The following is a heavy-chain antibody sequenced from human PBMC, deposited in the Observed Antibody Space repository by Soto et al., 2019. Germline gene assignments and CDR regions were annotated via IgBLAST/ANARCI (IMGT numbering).Heavy chain of an antibody. Sequence: QVQLVQSGAEVKKPGASVKVSCKASGYTFTSYDINWVRQATGQGLEWMGWMNPNSGNTGYAQKFQGRVTMTRNTSISTAYMELSSLRSEDTAVYYCAREYCSSTSCYPSYMDVWGKGTTVTVSS. V-gene: IGHV1-8*01. CDR3: AREYCSSTSCYPSYMDV. J-gene: IGHJ6*03. D-gene: IGHD2-2*01. CDR2: MNPNSGNT. CDR1: GYTFTSYD.